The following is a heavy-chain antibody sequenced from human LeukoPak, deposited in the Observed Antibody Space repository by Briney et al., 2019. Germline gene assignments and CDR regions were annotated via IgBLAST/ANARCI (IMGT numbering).Heavy chain of an antibody. J-gene: IGHJ4*02. Sequence: PSETLSLTCTVSGGSISSYYWSWIRQSPGKGLEWIGSIYYSGSTYYNPSLKSRVTISVDTSKNQFSLKLRSVTAADTAVYYCARPFGTWGQGTLVTVSS. CDR3: ARPFGT. CDR2: IYYSGST. CDR1: GGSISSYY. V-gene: IGHV4-59*05. D-gene: IGHD3/OR15-3a*01.